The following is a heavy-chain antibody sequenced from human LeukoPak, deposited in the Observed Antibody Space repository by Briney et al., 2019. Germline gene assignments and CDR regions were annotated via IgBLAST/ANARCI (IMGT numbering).Heavy chain of an antibody. CDR2: INSDGGST. V-gene: IGHV3-74*01. Sequence: GGSLRLSCVASGFTFSSYWIHWVRQAPGKGLVWVSRINSDGGSTDYADSVKGRFTISRDNAKNTVYLQMNSLRAEDTAVYYCAKDYWDIVVVVAAIRAGVYFDYWGQGTLVTVSS. J-gene: IGHJ4*02. CDR1: GFTFSSYW. CDR3: AKDYWDIVVVVAAIRAGVYFDY. D-gene: IGHD2-15*01.